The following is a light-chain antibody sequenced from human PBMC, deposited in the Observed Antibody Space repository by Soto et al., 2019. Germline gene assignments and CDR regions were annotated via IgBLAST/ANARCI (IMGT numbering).Light chain of an antibody. CDR1: QPVSSNY. J-gene: IGKJ1*01. V-gene: IGKV3-20*01. Sequence: EIVLTQSPGTLSLSPGERATLSCRASQPVSSNYLAWYQHKPGQAPRLLIYGASSRATGIPDRFSGSGSGSDLMRTISRLELEDDAVYSWQQYDTSPRTFGQGTKVNIK. CDR2: GAS. CDR3: QQYDTSPRT.